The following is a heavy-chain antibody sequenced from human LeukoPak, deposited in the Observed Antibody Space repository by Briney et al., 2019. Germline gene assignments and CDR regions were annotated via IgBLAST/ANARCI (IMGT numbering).Heavy chain of an antibody. J-gene: IGHJ4*02. D-gene: IGHD3-22*01. CDR3: VRDWGYDSSGYWQKYFDT. CDR2: INHDGSST. Sequence: GGSLRLSCAASGFTFSSYAMSWVRQAPGKGLVWVSRINHDGSSTNYADSVKGRFTISRDNAKNMVYLQMNSLRAEDTAVYYCVRDWGYDSSGYWQKYFDTWGQGTLVTVSS. V-gene: IGHV3-74*01. CDR1: GFTFSSYA.